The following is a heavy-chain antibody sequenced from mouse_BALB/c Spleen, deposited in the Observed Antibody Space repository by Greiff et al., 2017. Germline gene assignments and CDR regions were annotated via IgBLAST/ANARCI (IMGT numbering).Heavy chain of an antibody. J-gene: IGHJ2*01. CDR3: ARGPPSFYGYDYFDY. CDR1: GFTFSSFG. V-gene: IGHV5-17*02. D-gene: IGHD1-2*01. Sequence: EVQGVESGGGLVQPGGSRKLSCAASGFTFSSFGMHWVRQAPEKGLEWVAYISSGSSTIYYADTVKGRFTISRDNPKNTLFLQMTSLRSEDTAMYYCARGPPSFYGYDYFDYWGQGTTLTVSS. CDR2: ISSGSSTI.